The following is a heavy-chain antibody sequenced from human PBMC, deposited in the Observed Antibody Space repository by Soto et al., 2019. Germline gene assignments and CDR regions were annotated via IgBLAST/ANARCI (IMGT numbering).Heavy chain of an antibody. J-gene: IGHJ6*02. D-gene: IGHD3-9*01. CDR1: GFTFTSSA. CDR2: IVVGSGNT. CDR3: SRSQYYDTLTGHYQYIYGMDG. V-gene: IGHV1-58*01. Sequence: SVKVSCKASGFTFTSSAVQWVRQARGQRLEWIGWIVVGSGNTNYAQKFQERVTITRDMSTSTAYMELKSLKTDDTAVYYCSRSQYYDTLTGHYQYIYGMDGWGQGTTVTVSS.